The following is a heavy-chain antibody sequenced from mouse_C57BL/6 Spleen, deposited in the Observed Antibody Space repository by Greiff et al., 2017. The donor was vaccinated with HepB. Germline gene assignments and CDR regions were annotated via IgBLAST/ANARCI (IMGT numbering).Heavy chain of an antibody. CDR2: IDPSDSYT. CDR1: GYTFTSYW. V-gene: IGHV1-69*01. D-gene: IGHD3-2*01. Sequence: VQLQQPGAELVMPGASVKLSCKASGYTFTSYWMHWVKQRPGQGLEWIGEIDPSDSYTNYNQKFKGKSTLTVDKSSSTAYMQLSSLTSEDSAVYYCARGLDSSFAYWGQGTLVTVSA. J-gene: IGHJ3*01. CDR3: ARGLDSSFAY.